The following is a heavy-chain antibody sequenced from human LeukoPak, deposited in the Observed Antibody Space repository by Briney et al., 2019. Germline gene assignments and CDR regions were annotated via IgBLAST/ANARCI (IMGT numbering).Heavy chain of an antibody. CDR2: IWYDGSNK. D-gene: IGHD6-13*01. J-gene: IGHJ4*02. V-gene: IGHV3-30*02. Sequence: GGSLRLSCAASGFTFSSYAMHWVRQAPGKGLEWVAFIWYDGSNKYYADSVKGRFTISRDNSKNTLYLQMNSLRAEDTAVYYCAKDSRRAAAGSYYYFDYWGQGTLVTVSS. CDR3: AKDSRRAAAGSYYYFDY. CDR1: GFTFSSYA.